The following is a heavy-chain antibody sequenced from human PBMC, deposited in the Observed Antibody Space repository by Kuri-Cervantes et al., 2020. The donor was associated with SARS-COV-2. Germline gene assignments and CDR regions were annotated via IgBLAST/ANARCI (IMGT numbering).Heavy chain of an antibody. V-gene: IGHV1-69*10. CDR3: ARGGVATPYYAMDV. Sequence: SVKVSCKASGCTFTGYYMHWVRQAPGQRLEWMGGIIPILGPANYAPRFQGRATITADQSTNIAYVELNSLTSEDTAVYYCARGGVATPYYAMDVWGQGTTVTVSS. D-gene: IGHD2-21*01. CDR1: GCTFTGYY. CDR2: IIPILGPA. J-gene: IGHJ6*02.